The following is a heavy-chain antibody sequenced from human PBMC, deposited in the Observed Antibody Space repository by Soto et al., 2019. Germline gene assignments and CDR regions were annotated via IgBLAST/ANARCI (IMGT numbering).Heavy chain of an antibody. Sequence: QITLKESGPPLVKPTQTPTLTCTFSGFSLSADGVGVGWIRQPPGKALEWLALIYWDDDKRYRPSLKSRLTIAKDTSKNQVVLTMTNMDPVDTATYYCAHAYGGTSWPNDAFDVWGQGTVVTVSS. CDR3: AHAYGGTSWPNDAFDV. J-gene: IGHJ3*01. CDR1: GFSLSADGVG. V-gene: IGHV2-5*02. D-gene: IGHD2-2*01. CDR2: IYWDDDK.